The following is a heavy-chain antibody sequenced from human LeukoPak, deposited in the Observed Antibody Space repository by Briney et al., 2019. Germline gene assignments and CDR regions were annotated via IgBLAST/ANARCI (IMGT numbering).Heavy chain of an antibody. D-gene: IGHD3-22*01. CDR1: GFTFSTYA. Sequence: GGSLRLSCAASGFTFSTYAMSWVRQAPGKGLEWVSAISGSGGSTYYADSVKGRFTISRDNSKNTLYLQMNSLRAEDTAVYYCAKEVTYDSSGYYYRYWGQGTLVTVSS. CDR2: ISGSGGST. V-gene: IGHV3-23*01. CDR3: AKEVTYDSSGYYYRY. J-gene: IGHJ4*02.